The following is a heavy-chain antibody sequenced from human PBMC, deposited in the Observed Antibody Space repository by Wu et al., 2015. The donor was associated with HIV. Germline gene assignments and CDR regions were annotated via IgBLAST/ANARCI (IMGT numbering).Heavy chain of an antibody. CDR2: INPNSGGT. Sequence: QVQLVQSGAEVKKPGASVKVSCKASGYTFTGYYMHWVRQAPGQGLEWMGWINPNSGGTNYAQKFQGRVTMTRDTSISTAYMELSRLRSDDTATYYCAMRDYCRDDSCNIWDFRHWGQGTVIVVST. CDR3: AMRDYCRDDSCNIWDFRH. J-gene: IGHJ1*01. D-gene: IGHD2/OR15-2a*01. CDR1: GYTFTGYY. V-gene: IGHV1-2*02.